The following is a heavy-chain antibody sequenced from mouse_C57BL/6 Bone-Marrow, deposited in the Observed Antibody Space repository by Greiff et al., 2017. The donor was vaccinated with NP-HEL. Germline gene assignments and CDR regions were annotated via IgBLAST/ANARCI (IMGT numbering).Heavy chain of an antibody. J-gene: IGHJ3*01. CDR2: INPNYGTT. Sequence: VQLKESGPELVKPGASVKISCKASGYSFTDYNMNWVKQSNGRSLEWIGVINPNYGTTSYNQKFKGKATLTVDQSSSTAYMQLSSLTSEDSAFYFFEITRGFAYWGQGTLVTVSA. D-gene: IGHD2-4*01. CDR3: EITRGFAY. V-gene: IGHV1-39*01. CDR1: GYSFTDYN.